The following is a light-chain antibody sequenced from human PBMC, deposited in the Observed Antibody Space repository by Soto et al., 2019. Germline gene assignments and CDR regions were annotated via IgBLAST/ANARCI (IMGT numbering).Light chain of an antibody. Sequence: QSVLTQPPSVSGAPGQRVTISCTGTSSYIGAGYDVHWYQQLPGTAPKLLIYGNSNRPSGVPDRFSGSKSGTSVSLAITGLQAEDEADYYCQSYDSSLSDSVFGGGTKLTVL. V-gene: IGLV1-40*01. J-gene: IGLJ3*02. CDR2: GNS. CDR3: QSYDSSLSDSV. CDR1: SSYIGAGYD.